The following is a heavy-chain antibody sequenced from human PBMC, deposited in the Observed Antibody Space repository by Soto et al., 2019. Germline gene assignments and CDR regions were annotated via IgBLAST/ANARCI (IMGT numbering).Heavy chain of an antibody. V-gene: IGHV3-73*01. D-gene: IGHD3-3*01. J-gene: IGHJ4*02. CDR1: GFTFSGSA. CDR3: ARGVYDFWSGHPKGLDY. Sequence: GGSLRVSCAASGFTFSGSAMHWVRQASGKGLEWVGRIRSKANSYATAYAVSVKGKFTISRDDSRNTAYLQMNSLKTEDTAVYYCARGVYDFWSGHPKGLDYWGQGTVVTVSS. CDR2: IRSKANSYAT.